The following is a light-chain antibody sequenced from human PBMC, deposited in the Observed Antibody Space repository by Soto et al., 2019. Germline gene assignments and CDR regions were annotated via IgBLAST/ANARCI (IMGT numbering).Light chain of an antibody. CDR2: DVN. CDR3: TSWTTSTTMI. V-gene: IGLV2-14*03. Sequence: QSVLTQPASVSGSPGQSITISCTGTSSYIGAYNFVSWYQQHPGKAPKLMLYDVNIRPSGVSNRLSGSKSGNTASLTISGLQAEDEANYYCTSWTTSTTMIFGGGTKVTIL. J-gene: IGLJ2*01. CDR1: SSYIGAYNF.